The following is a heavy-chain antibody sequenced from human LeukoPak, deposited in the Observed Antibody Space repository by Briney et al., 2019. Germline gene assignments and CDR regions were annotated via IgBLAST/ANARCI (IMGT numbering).Heavy chain of an antibody. J-gene: IGHJ4*02. V-gene: IGHV3-11*06. Sequence: GGSLRLSCVASGFTFSDYYMSWIRQAPGKGLEWVSYISSSSSYTNYADSVKGRFTISRDNAKNSLYLQMNSLRAEDTAVYYCARDVGGEGYDFDYWGQGTLVTVSS. CDR3: ARDVGGEGYDFDY. D-gene: IGHD5-12*01. CDR2: ISSSSSYT. CDR1: GFTFSDYY.